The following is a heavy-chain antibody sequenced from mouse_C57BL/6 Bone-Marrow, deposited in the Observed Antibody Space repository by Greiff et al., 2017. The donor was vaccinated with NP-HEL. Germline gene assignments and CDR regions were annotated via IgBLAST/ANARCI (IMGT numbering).Heavy chain of an antibody. Sequence: VQLQQSGAELVRPGTSVKVSCKASGYAFTNYLIEWVKQRPGQGLEWIGVINPGSGGTNYNEKFKGKATLTADKSSSTAYMQLSSLTSEDSAVYFCARNLYGSSYFFDYWGQGTTLTVSS. J-gene: IGHJ2*01. V-gene: IGHV1-54*01. D-gene: IGHD1-1*01. CDR3: ARNLYGSSYFFDY. CDR2: INPGSGGT. CDR1: GYAFTNYL.